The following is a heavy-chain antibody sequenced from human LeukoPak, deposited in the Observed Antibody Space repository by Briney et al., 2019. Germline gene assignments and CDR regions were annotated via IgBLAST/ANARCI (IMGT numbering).Heavy chain of an antibody. CDR1: GGPISSYY. V-gene: IGHV4-4*07. J-gene: IGHJ6*02. CDR2: IYTSGST. Sequence: PSETLSLTCTVSGGPISSYYWSWIRQPAGKGLEWIGRIYTSGSTNHNPSLKSRVTMSVDTSKNQFSLRLSSVTAADTAVYYCARDRHDFWSGHYYGMDVWGQGTTVTVSS. CDR3: ARDRHDFWSGHYYGMDV. D-gene: IGHD3-3*01.